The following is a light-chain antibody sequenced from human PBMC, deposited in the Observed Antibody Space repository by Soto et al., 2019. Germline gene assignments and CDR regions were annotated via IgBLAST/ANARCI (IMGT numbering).Light chain of an antibody. Sequence: EIVMTQSPATLSVSPGERATLSCRASQTVNSNLAWYQQKPGQVPRLLIHGASTRATDIPGTFSGSGSATEFTLTISSLQSEDSAVYFCQQYNSWPLTFGGGTKVEIK. CDR3: QQYNSWPLT. V-gene: IGKV3-15*01. CDR2: GAS. CDR1: QTVNSN. J-gene: IGKJ4*01.